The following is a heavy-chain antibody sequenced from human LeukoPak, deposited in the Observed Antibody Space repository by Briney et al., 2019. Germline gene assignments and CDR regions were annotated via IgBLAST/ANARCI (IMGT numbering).Heavy chain of an antibody. CDR3: ARVGGYNPFGY. CDR1: GGTLSYD. J-gene: IGHJ4*02. Sequence: ASVKVSCKASGGTLSYDINWVRQAPGQGLEWMGRIIPILGIPNYAQKFQGRLTITADKSTSTAYMELSSLRSEDTAVYYCARVGGYNPFGYWGQGTLVTVSS. D-gene: IGHD5-24*01. V-gene: IGHV1-69*04. CDR2: IIPILGIP.